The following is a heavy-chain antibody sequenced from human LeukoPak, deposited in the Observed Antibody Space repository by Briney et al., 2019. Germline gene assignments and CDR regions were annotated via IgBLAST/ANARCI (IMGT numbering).Heavy chain of an antibody. Sequence: SVNVSCKASGGSFSSYAISWVRQASGQGLEWMGGIIPIFGTANYAQKFQGRVTITADESTSTAYMELSSLRSEDTAVYYCARGSKTGQLVPYYYYYYYMDVWGKGTTVTVSS. CDR1: GGSFSSYA. J-gene: IGHJ6*03. D-gene: IGHD6-6*01. CDR2: IIPIFGTA. CDR3: ARGSKTGQLVPYYYYYYYMDV. V-gene: IGHV1-69*13.